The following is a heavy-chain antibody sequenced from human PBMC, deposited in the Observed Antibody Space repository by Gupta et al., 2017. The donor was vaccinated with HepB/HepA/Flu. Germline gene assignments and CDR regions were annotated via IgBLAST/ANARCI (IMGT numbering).Heavy chain of an antibody. CDR3: AKAVAWYFDY. J-gene: IGHJ4*02. Sequence: GMNWVRQAPGKGLEWVSSISSGGDSTKYADSVKGRFTFSRDNSKNTLYLQMDNLRGDDTAVYYCAKAVAWYFDYWGQGTLVTVSS. D-gene: IGHD1-14*01. CDR1: G. V-gene: IGHV3-23*01. CDR2: ISSGGDST.